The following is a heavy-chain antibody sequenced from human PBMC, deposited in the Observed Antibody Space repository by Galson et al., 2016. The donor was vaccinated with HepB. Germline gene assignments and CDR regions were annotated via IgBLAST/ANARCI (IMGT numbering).Heavy chain of an antibody. CDR3: AKKQTTAAVTGPLDY. D-gene: IGHD1-1*01. J-gene: IGHJ4*02. CDR2: ISYDGVHK. Sequence: SLRLSCAASGFSFNNYGIHWVRQAPGKGLEWVAVISYDGVHKYYTDSVKGRFTISRDDTENTLYLQMDSLRFEDTAVYYCAKKQTTAAVTGPLDYWGQGASVTVSS. CDR1: GFSFNNYG. V-gene: IGHV3-30*18.